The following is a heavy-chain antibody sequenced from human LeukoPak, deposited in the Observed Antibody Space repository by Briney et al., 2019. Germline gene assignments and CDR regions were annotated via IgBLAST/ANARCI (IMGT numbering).Heavy chain of an antibody. J-gene: IGHJ4*02. CDR2: IYYSGST. Sequence: SETLSLTCTVSGGSISSSSYYRGWIRQPPGKGLEWIGGIYYSGSTYYNPSLKSRVTISVDTSKNQFSLKLSSVTAADPAVYYCARRRSVATDYWGQGTLVTVSS. D-gene: IGHD6-19*01. CDR3: ARRRSVATDY. V-gene: IGHV4-39*01. CDR1: GGSISSSSYY.